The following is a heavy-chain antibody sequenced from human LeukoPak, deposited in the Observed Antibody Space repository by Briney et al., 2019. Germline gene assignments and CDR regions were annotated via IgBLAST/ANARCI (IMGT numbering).Heavy chain of an antibody. J-gene: IGHJ6*02. CDR3: AGLMTTVVTSYYYYGMDV. D-gene: IGHD4-23*01. CDR2: IYYSGST. Sequence: KASETLSLTCTVSGGSISSGDYYWSWIRQPPGKGLEWIVYIYYSGSTYYNPSRKSRVTISVDTSKNQFSLKLSSVTAADTAVYYCAGLMTTVVTSYYYYGMDVWGQGTTVTVSS. CDR1: GGSISSGDYY. V-gene: IGHV4-30-4*01.